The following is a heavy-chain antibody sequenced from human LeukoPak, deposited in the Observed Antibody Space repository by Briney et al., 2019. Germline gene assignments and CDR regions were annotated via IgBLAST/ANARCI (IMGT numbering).Heavy chain of an antibody. CDR2: INTDGRTT. D-gene: IGHD1-20*01. Sequence: PGGSLRFSCAAPEFTFNPPWRHWVGQAPGRGVWWVSRINTDGRTTDYADSVKGRFTISRDNAKNTLYLQMNSLRAEDTAVYYCGRDLNWNQIDYWGQGSLVTVSS. J-gene: IGHJ4*02. V-gene: IGHV3-74*01. CDR1: EFTFNPPW. CDR3: GRDLNWNQIDY.